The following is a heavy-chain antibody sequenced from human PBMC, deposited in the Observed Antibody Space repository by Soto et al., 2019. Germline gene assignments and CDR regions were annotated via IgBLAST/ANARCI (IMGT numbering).Heavy chain of an antibody. CDR3: AREGGIVGASPFDY. V-gene: IGHV3-30-3*01. J-gene: IGHJ4*02. Sequence: GGSLRLSCAASGFTFSSYAMHWVRQAPGKGLEWVAVISYDGSNKYYADSVKGRFTISRDNSKNTLYLQMNSLRAEDTAVYYCAREGGIVGASPFDYWGQGTLVTVSS. CDR1: GFTFSSYA. D-gene: IGHD1-26*01. CDR2: ISYDGSNK.